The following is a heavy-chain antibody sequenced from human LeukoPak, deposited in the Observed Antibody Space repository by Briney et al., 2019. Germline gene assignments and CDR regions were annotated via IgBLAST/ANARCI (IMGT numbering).Heavy chain of an antibody. Sequence: PGGSLRLSCVASGLTFSSYGMNWVRQAPGKGLEWVSSIGGGGYTTYYADSVRGRFTISRDNSEKTLYLQMNSLRAEDTTLYYCAKDQCSAYLYYFDYWGQGTLVTVSS. D-gene: IGHD3-22*01. CDR3: AKDQCSAYLYYFDY. V-gene: IGHV3-23*01. CDR2: IGGGGYTT. J-gene: IGHJ4*02. CDR1: GLTFSSYG.